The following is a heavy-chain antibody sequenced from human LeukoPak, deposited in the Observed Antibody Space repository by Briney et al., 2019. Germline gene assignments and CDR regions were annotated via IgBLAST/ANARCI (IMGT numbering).Heavy chain of an antibody. Sequence: SETLSLTCTVSGASFSSSTYYWGWIRQSPGKGLEWIGSIYYSGSTYYNPSLKSRVTMSVDTSKNQFSLKLSSVTAADTAVYYCARHAGGISATGTRPFDYWGQGTLVTVSS. J-gene: IGHJ4*02. CDR2: IYYSGST. CDR1: GASFSSSTYY. D-gene: IGHD6-13*01. CDR3: ARHAGGISATGTRPFDY. V-gene: IGHV4-39*01.